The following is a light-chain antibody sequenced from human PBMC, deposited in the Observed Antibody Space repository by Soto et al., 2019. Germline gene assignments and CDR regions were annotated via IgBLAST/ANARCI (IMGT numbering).Light chain of an antibody. J-gene: IGLJ2*01. CDR1: SSNIGANYD. V-gene: IGLV1-40*01. CDR2: GNS. CDR3: QSYDSSLSGVV. Sequence: QSVLTQPPSVSGAPGQRVTISCTGSSSNIGANYDVHWYQQLPGTAPKLLIYGNSNRPSGVPDRFSGYKSGTSASLAITGLQAEDEADYYCQSYDSSLSGVVFGGGTKLTVL.